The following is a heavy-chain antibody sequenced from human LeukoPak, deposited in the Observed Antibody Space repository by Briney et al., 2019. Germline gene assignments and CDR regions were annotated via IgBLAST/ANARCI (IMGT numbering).Heavy chain of an antibody. CDR1: GDSVSNNNW. V-gene: IGHV4-4*02. J-gene: IGHJ5*01. CDR2: IYHSGTT. CDR3: ARSPRGRSSRWFRP. D-gene: IGHD3-16*01. Sequence: TSETLSLTCTVSGDSVSNNNWWWSWVRQPPGKRLEWIGEIYHSGTTNYNPSLKSRVTISVDKSKNQFSLKLTSVTAADTAVYFRARSPRGRSSRWFRPRGQGTLVTV.